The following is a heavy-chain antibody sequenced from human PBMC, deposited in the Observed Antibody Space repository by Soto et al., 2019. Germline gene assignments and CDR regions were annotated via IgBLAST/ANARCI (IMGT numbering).Heavy chain of an antibody. D-gene: IGHD3-22*01. Sequence: ASVKVSCKASGGTFSSYTISWVRQAPGQGLEWMGWINPSDGNRNFAQKFEDRVTMTTATSTNTVFLELRSLKSDDTAIYYCARDRLRGYDSSGFHSWGQGTMVTVSS. CDR1: GGTFSSYT. V-gene: IGHV1-18*01. CDR2: INPSDGNR. J-gene: IGHJ4*02. CDR3: ARDRLRGYDSSGFHS.